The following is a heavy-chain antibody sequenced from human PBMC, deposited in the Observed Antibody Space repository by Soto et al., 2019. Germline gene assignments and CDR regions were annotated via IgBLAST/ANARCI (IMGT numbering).Heavy chain of an antibody. CDR3: ARLSLEVIIS. D-gene: IGHD3-3*01. CDR1: GDSISRSSYY. Sequence: SETLSLTCTVSGDSISRSSYYWGWIRQPPGKGLEWVGSSYYSGSTYYSPSLKSRVTISVDTSKNQFSLKLTSVTAADTSVYYCARLSLEVIISWGQGTLVTVSS. CDR2: SYYSGST. V-gene: IGHV4-39*01. J-gene: IGHJ5*02.